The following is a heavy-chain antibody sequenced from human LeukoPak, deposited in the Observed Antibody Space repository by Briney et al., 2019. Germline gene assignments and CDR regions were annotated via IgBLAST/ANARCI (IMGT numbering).Heavy chain of an antibody. CDR3: ARGGTYYYDSSGYAAFDY. CDR2: INQIFGTA. V-gene: IGHV1-69*13. CDR1: GGTFSSYA. Sequence: SVKVSCKASGGTFSSYAISWVRQAPGQGLEWMGGINQIFGTANYAQKFQGRVTITADESTSTAYMELSSLRSEDTAVYYCARGGTYYYDSSGYAAFDYWGQGTLVTVSS. D-gene: IGHD3-22*01. J-gene: IGHJ4*02.